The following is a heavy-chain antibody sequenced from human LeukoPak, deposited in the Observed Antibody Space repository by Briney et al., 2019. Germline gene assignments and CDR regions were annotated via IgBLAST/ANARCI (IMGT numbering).Heavy chain of an antibody. CDR3: ASEYSGSYLMDV. CDR1: GFTFSSYS. J-gene: IGHJ6*02. Sequence: GGSLRPSCAASGFTFSSYSMNWVRQAPGKGLEWVSSISSSSSYIYYADSVKGRFTISRDNAKNSLYLQMNSLRAEDTAVYYCASEYSGSYLMDVWGQGTTVTVSS. D-gene: IGHD1-26*01. V-gene: IGHV3-21*01. CDR2: ISSSSSYI.